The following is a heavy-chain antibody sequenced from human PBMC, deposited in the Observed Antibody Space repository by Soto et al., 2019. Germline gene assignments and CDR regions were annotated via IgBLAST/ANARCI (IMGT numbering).Heavy chain of an antibody. D-gene: IGHD6-19*01. CDR3: ARRPFGTSSGSYFDY. Sequence: QLQLQESGPGLVKPSETLSLTCTVSGGSISSSSYYWGWIRQPPGKGLEWIGSIYYSGSTYYNPSLKRRVTTSVDTSQNQFSLKLRSVTAADTAVYYCARRPFGTSSGSYFDYWGQGTLVTVSS. J-gene: IGHJ4*02. CDR2: IYYSGST. V-gene: IGHV4-39*01. CDR1: GGSISSSSYY.